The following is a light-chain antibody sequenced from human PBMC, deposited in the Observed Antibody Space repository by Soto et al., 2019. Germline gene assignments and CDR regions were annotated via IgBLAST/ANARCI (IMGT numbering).Light chain of an antibody. Sequence: QSVLTQPPSVSAAPGQKVTISCSGSSSNIGKNYVSWYQHLPGTAPKLLIYDNDKRPSGIPDRFSGSKSGTSATLGITGLQTGDEADYYCETWDSSLSVVVFGGGTQLTVL. V-gene: IGLV1-51*01. CDR2: DND. CDR3: ETWDSSLSVVV. CDR1: SSNIGKNY. J-gene: IGLJ2*01.